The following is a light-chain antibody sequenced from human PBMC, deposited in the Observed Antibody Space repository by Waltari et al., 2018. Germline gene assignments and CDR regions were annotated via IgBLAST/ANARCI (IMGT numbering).Light chain of an antibody. J-gene: IGKJ1*01. V-gene: IGKV1-39*01. Sequence: DIQMTQSPSSLSASVGDMVSITCRASQSVRVYLNWYQQRPGKAPKLVIYAASKLQNGVPPRFSGSGSETDFNLTINGLQPDDFATYYCQQGYSPPPAFGQGTKLDIK. CDR3: QQGYSPPPA. CDR1: QSVRVY. CDR2: AAS.